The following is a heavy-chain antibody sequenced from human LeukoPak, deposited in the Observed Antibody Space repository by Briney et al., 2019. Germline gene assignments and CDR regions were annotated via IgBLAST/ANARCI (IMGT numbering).Heavy chain of an antibody. D-gene: IGHD1-1*01. CDR1: GFTFSGHA. V-gene: IGHV3-33*08. Sequence: GGSLRLSCPASGFTFSGHAMNWVRQAPGKGLEWVAVIWYDGSNKYYADSVKGRFTISRDNSKNTLYLQMNSLRAEDTAVYYCARGMGYNSGYYFDYWGQGTLVTVSS. CDR3: ARGMGYNSGYYFDY. J-gene: IGHJ4*02. CDR2: IWYDGSNK.